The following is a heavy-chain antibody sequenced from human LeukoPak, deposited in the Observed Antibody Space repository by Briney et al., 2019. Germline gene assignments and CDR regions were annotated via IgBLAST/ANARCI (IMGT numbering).Heavy chain of an antibody. CDR1: GFTFSSYA. D-gene: IGHD2-15*01. CDR3: AKDQCPDYCSGGSCYCNWFDP. CDR2: ISGSGGST. J-gene: IGHJ5*02. V-gene: IGHV3-23*01. Sequence: GGSLRLSCAASGFTFSSYAMSWVRQAPGKGLGWVSAISGSGGSTYYTDCVKGRFTISRDNSKNTLYLQMNSLRAEDTVVYYCAKDQCPDYCSGGSCYCNWFDPWGQGTLVTVSS.